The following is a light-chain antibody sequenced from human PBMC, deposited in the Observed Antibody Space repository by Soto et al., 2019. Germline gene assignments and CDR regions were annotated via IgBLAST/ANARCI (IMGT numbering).Light chain of an antibody. CDR1: QGISGW. CDR2: KAS. CDR3: QQYETYFRT. J-gene: IGKJ2*01. Sequence: DIQMTQSPSTLSASVGDRVTITCRASQGISGWLAWYQQKPGKAPRLLIYKASSLESGVPSRFSSSGFWTEFTLTISSLQPDDSGTYYCQQYETYFRTFGQGTKLEIK. V-gene: IGKV1-5*03.